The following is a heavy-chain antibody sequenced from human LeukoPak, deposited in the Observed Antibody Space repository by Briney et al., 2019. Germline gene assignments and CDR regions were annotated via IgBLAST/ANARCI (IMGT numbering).Heavy chain of an antibody. Sequence: GGSLRLSCAASGFTFSSYWMSWVRQAPGKGLEWVANIKQDGSEKYYVDSVKGRFTISRDNAKNSLYLQMYSLRAEDTAFYYCARVLRAGQELDFWGQGTLVTVSS. V-gene: IGHV3-7*01. CDR1: GFTFSSYW. J-gene: IGHJ4*02. CDR2: IKQDGSEK. CDR3: ARVLRAGQELDF.